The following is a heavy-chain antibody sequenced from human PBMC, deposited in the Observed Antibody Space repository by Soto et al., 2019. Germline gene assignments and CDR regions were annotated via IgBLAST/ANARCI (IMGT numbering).Heavy chain of an antibody. J-gene: IGHJ4*02. Sequence: GGSLRLSCSGSGFNFSDYYLNWIRYTPGKGLEWVSSILALESHKYYTASVLGRFSISRDNARKSLFLQMTDLRDEDTGIYFCATGVKDASNRPSFDSWGPGTAVTVSS. D-gene: IGHD2-2*01. CDR1: GFNFSDYY. CDR3: ATGVKDASNRPSFDS. CDR2: ILALESHK. V-gene: IGHV3-11*01.